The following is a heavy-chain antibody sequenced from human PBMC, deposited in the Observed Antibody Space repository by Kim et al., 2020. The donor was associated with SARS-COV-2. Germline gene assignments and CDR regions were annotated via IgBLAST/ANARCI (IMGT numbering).Heavy chain of an antibody. CDR3: VREGGQVGEGE. Sequence: GGSLRLSCAASGFSVNDYYMTWVRQAPGKGLEWVSTLYFSGATHYADSVKGRFTISSDISKNTVFLQMNGLKAEDTALYYCVREGGQVGEGEWGHGALVT. CDR2: LYFSGAT. D-gene: IGHD3-10*01. J-gene: IGHJ4*01. CDR1: GFSVNDYY. V-gene: IGHV3-53*01.